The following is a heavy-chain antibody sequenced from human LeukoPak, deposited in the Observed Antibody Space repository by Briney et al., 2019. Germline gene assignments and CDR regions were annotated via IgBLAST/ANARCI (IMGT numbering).Heavy chain of an antibody. D-gene: IGHD3-3*01. CDR1: GFPFSSYW. CDR3: ARVTFLEWLFFDY. J-gene: IGHJ4*02. V-gene: IGHV3-7*01. Sequence: PGGSLRLSCAASGFPFSSYWMSWVRPAPGKGLEWVANIKQDGSEKYYVDSVKGRFTISRDNAKNSLYLQMNSLRAEDTAVYYCARVTFLEWLFFDYWGQGTLVTVSS. CDR2: IKQDGSEK.